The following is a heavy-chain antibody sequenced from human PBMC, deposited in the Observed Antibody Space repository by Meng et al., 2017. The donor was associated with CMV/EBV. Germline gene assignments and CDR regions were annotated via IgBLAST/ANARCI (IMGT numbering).Heavy chain of an antibody. CDR2: IYTSGST. CDR3: AKSSEQNWNYGGWYFDL. CDR1: GGSISSYY. Sequence: QVQWRESGPGLVKPSETLSPTCTVSGGSISSYYWGWTRQPAGKGLEWIGRIYTSGSTNYNPSLKSRVTMSVDTSKNQFSLKLSSVTAADTAVYYCAKSSEQNWNYGGWYFDLWGRGTLVTVSS. V-gene: IGHV4-4*07. D-gene: IGHD1-7*01. J-gene: IGHJ2*01.